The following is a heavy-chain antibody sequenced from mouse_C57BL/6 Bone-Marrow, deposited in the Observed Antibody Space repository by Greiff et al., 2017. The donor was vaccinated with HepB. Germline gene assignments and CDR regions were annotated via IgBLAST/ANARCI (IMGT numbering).Heavy chain of an antibody. CDR3: AREDYYGSSYVAY. D-gene: IGHD1-1*01. V-gene: IGHV5-4*01. Sequence: EVQLVESGGGLVKPGASLKLSCAASGFTFSSYAMSWVRQTPEQRLEWVATISDGGSYTYYPDNVKGRFTISRDNAKNNLYLQMSHLKSEDTAMYYCAREDYYGSSYVAYWGQGTLVTVSA. CDR2: ISDGGSYT. J-gene: IGHJ3*01. CDR1: GFTFSSYA.